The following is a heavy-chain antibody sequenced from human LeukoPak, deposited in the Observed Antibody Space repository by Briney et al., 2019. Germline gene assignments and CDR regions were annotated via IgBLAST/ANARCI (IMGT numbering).Heavy chain of an antibody. V-gene: IGHV3-23*01. CDR3: AVSQYYGLFDY. J-gene: IGHJ4*02. CDR1: GFTFSSYA. CDR2: IRGSGGST. D-gene: IGHD4-17*01. Sequence: PGGSLRLSCAVSGFTFSSYAMSWVRQAPGKGLEWVSGIRGSGGSTYYADSVKGRFTISRDNSKNTLYLQMNSLRVEDTVVYYCAVSQYYGLFDYWGQGTLVTVSS.